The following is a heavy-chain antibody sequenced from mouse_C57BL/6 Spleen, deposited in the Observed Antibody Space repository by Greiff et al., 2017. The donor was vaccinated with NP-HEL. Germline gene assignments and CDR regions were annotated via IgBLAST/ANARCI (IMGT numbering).Heavy chain of an antibody. V-gene: IGHV5-17*01. Sequence: EVKLVESGGGLVKPGGSLKLSCAASGFTFSDYGMHWVRQAPEKGLEWVAYISSGSSSIYYADKVKGRFTISRDNANNTPFMQMTSLRSEDTAMYYCARVYDGYYDYWGQGTTLTVSS. CDR3: ARVYDGYYDY. J-gene: IGHJ2*01. CDR1: GFTFSDYG. D-gene: IGHD2-3*01. CDR2: ISSGSSSI.